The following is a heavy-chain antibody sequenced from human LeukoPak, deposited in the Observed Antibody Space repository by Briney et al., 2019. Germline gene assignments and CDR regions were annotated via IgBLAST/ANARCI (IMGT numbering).Heavy chain of an antibody. V-gene: IGHV1-2*02. Sequence: ASVKVSCKASGYTFTDYYMHWVRQAPGQGLEWMGWINPNSGGTNYAQKFQGRVTMTRDTSNSTAYMELSSLRSDDTAVYYGGRGLRSSGSYDDYWGQGTLVTVSS. CDR2: INPNSGGT. J-gene: IGHJ4*02. D-gene: IGHD3-10*01. CDR3: GRGLRSSGSYDDY. CDR1: GYTFTDYY.